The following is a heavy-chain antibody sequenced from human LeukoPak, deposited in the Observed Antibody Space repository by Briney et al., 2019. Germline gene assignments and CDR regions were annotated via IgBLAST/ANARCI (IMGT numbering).Heavy chain of an antibody. CDR2: FYSGDTT. V-gene: IGHV3-66*01. CDR1: GFTVSSTY. Sequence: GGSLRLSCAASGFTVSSTYMSWVRQAPGKGLEWVSVFYSGDTTYYANSVKGRFTISRDNSKNMLYLQMNSLRAEDTAVYYCARRLLTGYYEFWSQGTLVTVSS. CDR3: ARRLLTGYYEF. D-gene: IGHD3-9*01. J-gene: IGHJ4*02.